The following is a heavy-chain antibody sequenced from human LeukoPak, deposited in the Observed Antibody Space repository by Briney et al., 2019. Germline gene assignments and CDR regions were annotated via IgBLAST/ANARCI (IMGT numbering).Heavy chain of an antibody. CDR2: IYYSGLT. V-gene: IGHV4-39*02. D-gene: IGHD4-17*01. J-gene: IGHJ4*02. CDR1: GGSVSSSNSY. Sequence: SETLSLTCTVSGGSVSSSNSYWGWIRQPPGKGPEWIASIYYSGLTYDNPSLRSRVSISVDPSKNHFSLKVSSVTAADTAVYYCASGAFDDYGDYDRGDYFDHWGQGTLVTVSS. CDR3: ASGAFDDYGDYDRGDYFDH.